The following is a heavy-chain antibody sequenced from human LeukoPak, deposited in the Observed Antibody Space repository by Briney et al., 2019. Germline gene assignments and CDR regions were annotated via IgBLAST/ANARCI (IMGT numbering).Heavy chain of an antibody. J-gene: IGHJ4*02. V-gene: IGHV1-24*01. CDR3: ATDWGTSLETAAGTASY. D-gene: IGHD6-13*01. CDR2: FDPEDGET. Sequence: ASVKVSCKTSGYTFTGHFMNWVRQAPEQGLEWMGGFDPEDGETIYAQKFQGRVTMTEDTSTDTAYMELSSLRSEDTAVYYCATDWGTSLETAAGTASYWGQGTLVTVSS. CDR1: GYTFTGHF.